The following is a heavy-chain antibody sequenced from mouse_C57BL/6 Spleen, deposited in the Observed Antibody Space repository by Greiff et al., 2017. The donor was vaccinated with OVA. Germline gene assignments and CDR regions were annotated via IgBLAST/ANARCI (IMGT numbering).Heavy chain of an antibody. CDR1: GFSLTSYA. V-gene: IGHV2-9-1*01. Sequence: VQLQESGPGLVAPSQSLSITCTVSGFSLTSYAISWVRQPPGKGLEWLGVIWTGGGTNYNSALKSRLSISKDNSKSQVFLKMNSLQTDDTARYYCATTTVVANYAMDYWGQGTSVTVSS. CDR3: ATTTVVANYAMDY. CDR2: IWTGGGT. D-gene: IGHD1-1*01. J-gene: IGHJ4*01.